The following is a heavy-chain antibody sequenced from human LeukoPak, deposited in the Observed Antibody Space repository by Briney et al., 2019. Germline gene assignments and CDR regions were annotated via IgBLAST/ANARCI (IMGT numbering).Heavy chain of an antibody. D-gene: IGHD6-19*01. CDR3: ARDLNWAGTRYFDH. Sequence: GASVKVSCKASGYTFTSYGINWVRQPPGQGLEWKGWISASSGYTEYAQKFQGRVSMTTDTSTSTTYMDLRSLRSDDTAVYYCARDLNWAGTRYFDHWGQGTVVAVSS. CDR2: ISASSGYT. V-gene: IGHV1-18*04. CDR1: GYTFTSYG. J-gene: IGHJ4*02.